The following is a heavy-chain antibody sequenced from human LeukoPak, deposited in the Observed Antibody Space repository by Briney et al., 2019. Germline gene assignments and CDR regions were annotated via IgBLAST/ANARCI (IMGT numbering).Heavy chain of an antibody. D-gene: IGHD6-13*01. CDR3: AREGYSSSWGHFDY. Sequence: GESLRPSCAASGFTVSSNYMSWVRQAPGKGLEWVSVIHSGGSTYYADSVKGRFTISRDNSKNMVYLQMNSLRAEDTAVYYCAREGYSSSWGHFDYWGQGTPVTVSS. CDR2: IHSGGST. V-gene: IGHV3-53*01. J-gene: IGHJ4*02. CDR1: GFTVSSNY.